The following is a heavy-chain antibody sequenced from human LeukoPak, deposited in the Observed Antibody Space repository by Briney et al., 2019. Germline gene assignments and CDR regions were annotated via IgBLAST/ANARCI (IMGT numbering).Heavy chain of an antibody. CDR2: IRGGSTYI. J-gene: IGHJ4*02. CDR1: GFTFSTYS. V-gene: IGHV3-21*01. CDR3: ARDGIFDY. Sequence: GGSLRLSCAASGFTFSTYSMHWVRQAPGKGLEWVSSIRGGSTYINYADSVKGRFTISRDDAKKSLYLQMNSLRAEDTAVYYCARDGIFDYWGQGTLVTVSS.